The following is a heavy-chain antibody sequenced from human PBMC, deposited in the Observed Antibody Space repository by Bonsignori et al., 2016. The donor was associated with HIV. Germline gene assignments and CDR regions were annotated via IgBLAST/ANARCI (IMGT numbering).Heavy chain of an antibody. CDR3: AREGSGYYDSSGYGYYYYYMDV. D-gene: IGHD3-22*01. J-gene: IGHJ6*03. V-gene: IGHV4-4*07. CDR1: GGSISSYY. CDR2: IYTSGST. Sequence: SETLSLTCTVSGGSISSYYWSWIRQPAGKGLEWIGRIYTSGSTNYNPSLKSRVTMSVDTSKNQFSLKLSSVTAADTAVYYCAREGSGYYDSSGYGYYYYYMDVWGKGTTVTVSS.